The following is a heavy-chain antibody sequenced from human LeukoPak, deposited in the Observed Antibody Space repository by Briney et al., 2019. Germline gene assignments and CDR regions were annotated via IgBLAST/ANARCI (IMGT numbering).Heavy chain of an antibody. CDR1: GFTFSSYG. CDR2: IWYDGSNK. D-gene: IGHD6-13*01. V-gene: IGHV3-33*06. Sequence: GRSLRLSCAASGFTFSSYGMHWVRQAPGKGLEWVAVIWYDGSNKYYADSVKGRFTISRDNSKNTLYLQMHSLRAEDTALYYCAKRSAAISGHFDSWGQGTLVTVSS. CDR3: AKRSAAISGHFDS. J-gene: IGHJ4*02.